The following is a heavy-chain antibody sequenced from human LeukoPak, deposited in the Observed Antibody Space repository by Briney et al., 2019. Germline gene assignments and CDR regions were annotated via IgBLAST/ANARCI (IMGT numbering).Heavy chain of an antibody. V-gene: IGHV4-30-4*01. Sequence: SQTLSLTCTVFGGSFSSGDYYWSWLRQPPGKGLEWIGYIYYSGSTFYNPSLKSRVTISLETSKSQFSLKLSSVSAADTAVYYCARSEGYAFDPWGQGTLVTVSS. D-gene: IGHD2-15*01. CDR1: GGSFSSGDYY. CDR3: ARSEGYAFDP. J-gene: IGHJ5*02. CDR2: IYYSGST.